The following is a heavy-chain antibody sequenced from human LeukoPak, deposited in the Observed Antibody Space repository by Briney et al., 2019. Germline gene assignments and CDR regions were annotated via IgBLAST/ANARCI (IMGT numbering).Heavy chain of an antibody. V-gene: IGHV3-66*01. J-gene: IGHJ4*02. CDR3: ARTGDMGAGNRDFDL. CDR2: IYSGGST. Sequence: SGGSLRLSCAASGFTVSSNYMTWVRQAPGKGLEWVSIIYSGGSTYYADSVKGRFTISRDNSKNTLYLQMNSLRVEDTAVYFCARTGDMGAGNRDFDLWGQGTLVTVSS. D-gene: IGHD1-14*01. CDR1: GFTVSSNY.